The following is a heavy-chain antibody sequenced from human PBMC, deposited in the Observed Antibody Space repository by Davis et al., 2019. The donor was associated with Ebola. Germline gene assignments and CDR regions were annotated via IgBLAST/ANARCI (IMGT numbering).Heavy chain of an antibody. CDR1: GFTFSIYA. Sequence: PGGSLRLSCAGSGFTFSIYAVTWVRQAPGKGLVWVSTTSGKGVSTYYADSVKGRFTISRDNSKNTLYLQMNSLRAEDTAVYYCAREGERAYYYGSGEASYYYYYGMDVWGQGTTVTVSS. D-gene: IGHD3-10*01. CDR2: TSGKGVST. J-gene: IGHJ6*02. CDR3: AREGERAYYYGSGEASYYYYYGMDV. V-gene: IGHV3-23*01.